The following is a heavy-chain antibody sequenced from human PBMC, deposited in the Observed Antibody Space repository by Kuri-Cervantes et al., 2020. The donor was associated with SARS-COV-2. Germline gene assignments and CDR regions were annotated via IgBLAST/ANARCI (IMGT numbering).Heavy chain of an antibody. D-gene: IGHD2-21*01. CDR3: ARDLWGGDY. CDR1: GGSISSYY. V-gene: IGHV4-59*12. J-gene: IGHJ4*02. CDR2: IYYSGTT. Sequence: GSLRLSCTVSGGSISSYYWSWIRQPPGKGLEWIGYIYYSGTTESNPSLKSRVTMSVDASKNQFSLRLNSVTAADTAIYYCARDLWGGDYWGQGSLVTVSS.